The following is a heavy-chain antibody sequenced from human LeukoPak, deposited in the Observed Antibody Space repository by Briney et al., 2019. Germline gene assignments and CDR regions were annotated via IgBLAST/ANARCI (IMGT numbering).Heavy chain of an antibody. CDR3: ARAGASGFPIGFDP. V-gene: IGHV4-34*01. Sequence: SETLSLTCAVYGESFSGFYWTWIRQPPGKGLEWIGEINHSGSTNYNPSLKSRFTISVDTSKNQFSLKLSSVTAADMAVYYCARAGASGFPIGFDPWGQGTLVTVSS. D-gene: IGHD3-22*01. CDR1: GESFSGFY. CDR2: INHSGST. J-gene: IGHJ5*02.